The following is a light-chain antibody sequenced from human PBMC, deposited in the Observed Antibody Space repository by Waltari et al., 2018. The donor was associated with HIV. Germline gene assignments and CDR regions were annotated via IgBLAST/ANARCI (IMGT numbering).Light chain of an antibody. CDR3: AAWDDSLSGWV. CDR1: SSNIGSNY. V-gene: IGLV1-47*01. CDR2: RNN. Sequence: QSVLTQPPSASGTPGQRVTISCSGSSSNIGSNYIYWYQQLPGTAPKLLIYRNNQRPPGVPDRFSGSKSGTSASLAISGLRSEDEADYSCAAWDDSLSGWVFGGGTKLTVL. J-gene: IGLJ3*02.